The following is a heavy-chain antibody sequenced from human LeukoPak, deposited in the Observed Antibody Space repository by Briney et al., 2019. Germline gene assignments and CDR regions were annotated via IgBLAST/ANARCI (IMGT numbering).Heavy chain of an antibody. J-gene: IGHJ4*02. CDR1: GLTFNNYA. D-gene: IGHD3-10*01. CDR3: ARDPDYYGSGSYLDY. V-gene: IGHV3-23*01. Sequence: GGSLRLSCAASGLTFNNYAMSWVRQAPGKGLEWVSGTSGSGGRTYYADSVKGRFTISRDNSKNTLYLQMNSLRAEDTAVYYCARDPDYYGSGSYLDYWGQGTLVTVSS. CDR2: TSGSGGRT.